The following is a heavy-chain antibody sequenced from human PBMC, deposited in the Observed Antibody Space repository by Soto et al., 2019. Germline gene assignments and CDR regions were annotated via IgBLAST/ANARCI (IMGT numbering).Heavy chain of an antibody. CDR1: GFTFSSYA. D-gene: IGHD3-9*01. Sequence: PGGSLRLSCAASGFTFSSYAMSWVRQAPGKGLEWVSAISGSGGSTYYADSVKGRFIISRDNSKNTLYLQMNSLRAEDTAVYYCARDGTYYDILTGYFHYYGMDVWGQGTTVTVSS. CDR2: ISGSGGST. V-gene: IGHV3-23*01. J-gene: IGHJ6*02. CDR3: ARDGTYYDILTGYFHYYGMDV.